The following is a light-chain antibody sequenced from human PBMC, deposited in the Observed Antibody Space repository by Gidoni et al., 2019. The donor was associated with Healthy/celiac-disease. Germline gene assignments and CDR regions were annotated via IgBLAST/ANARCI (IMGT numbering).Light chain of an antibody. CDR3: QQYNNWLPLT. Sequence: EIVMTQSPATLSVSPGERATLSCRASQSVSSNLAWYQQKPGQAPRLLIYGASTPATGIPARFSGSGSGTEFTLTISSLQSEDFAVYYCQQYNNWLPLTFGGGTKVEIK. J-gene: IGKJ4*01. CDR1: QSVSSN. V-gene: IGKV3-15*01. CDR2: GAS.